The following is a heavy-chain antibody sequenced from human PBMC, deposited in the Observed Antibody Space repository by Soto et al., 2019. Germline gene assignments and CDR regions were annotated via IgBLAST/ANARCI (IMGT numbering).Heavy chain of an antibody. J-gene: IGHJ4*02. V-gene: IGHV3-23*01. CDR3: AKIPTGSGSSKFDY. Sequence: LRLSCAASGFTFRTYAMNWVRQAPGKGLEWISAITGSGSYTYYADSVRGRFSISRDNSQNTVYPQMNNLRGDDTAIYYCAKIPTGSGSSKFDYWGQGIQVTAPQ. D-gene: IGHD3-10*01. CDR1: GFTFRTYA. CDR2: ITGSGSYT.